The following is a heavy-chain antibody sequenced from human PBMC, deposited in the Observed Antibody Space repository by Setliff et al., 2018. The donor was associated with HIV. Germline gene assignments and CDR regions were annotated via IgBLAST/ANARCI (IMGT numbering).Heavy chain of an antibody. CDR3: ARGPVVGFDS. Sequence: PSETLSLTCAVYGGSFSGYYWSWVRQPPGKGLEWIGEIHHSGSTNNNPSLKSRVTISLAASKNQFSLELRSVTVADTAVYFCARGPVVGFDSWGQGTLVTVSS. D-gene: IGHD2-15*01. V-gene: IGHV4-34*01. J-gene: IGHJ4*02. CDR1: GGSFSGYY. CDR2: IHHSGST.